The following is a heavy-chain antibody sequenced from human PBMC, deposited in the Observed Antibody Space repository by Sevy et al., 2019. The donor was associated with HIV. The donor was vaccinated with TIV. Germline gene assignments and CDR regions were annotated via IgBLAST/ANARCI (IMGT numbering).Heavy chain of an antibody. CDR1: GGSVSSGSYY. V-gene: IGHV4-61*01. CDR3: ANKNWNYIWYCYYHDMDV. J-gene: IGHJ6*02. CDR2: IYYSGTT. Sequence: SESLSLTCTVSGGSVSSGSYYWSWIRQPPGKGLEWIGYIYYSGTTDYNPSLKSRVTISVDTSKNQFPLKLTFVTAADTAVHYCANKNWNYIWYCYYHDMDVWGQGTAVTVSS. D-gene: IGHD1-7*01.